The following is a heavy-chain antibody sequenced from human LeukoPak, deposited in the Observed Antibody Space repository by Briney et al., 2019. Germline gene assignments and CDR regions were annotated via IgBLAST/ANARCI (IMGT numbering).Heavy chain of an antibody. J-gene: IGHJ4*02. CDR1: GGSFSSYY. Sequence: PSETLSLTCAVYGGSFSSYYWGWIRQPPGKGLEWIGSIYYSGSTYYNPSLKSRVTISVDTSKNQFSLKLSSVTAADTAVYYCARDRLGSSWHLDYFDYWGQGTLVTVSS. CDR2: IYYSGST. CDR3: ARDRLGSSWHLDYFDY. V-gene: IGHV4-39*07. D-gene: IGHD6-13*01.